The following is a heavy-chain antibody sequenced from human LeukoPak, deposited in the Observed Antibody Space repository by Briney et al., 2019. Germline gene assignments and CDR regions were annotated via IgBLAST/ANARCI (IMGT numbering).Heavy chain of an antibody. V-gene: IGHV4-30-4*08. J-gene: IGHJ5*02. CDR2: IYYSGST. Sequence: SETLSLTCTVSGGSISSGDYYWSWIRQPPGKGLEWIGYIYYSGSTYYNPSLKSRVTIPVDTSKNQFSLKLSSVTAADTAVYYCARASRDGYNRDWFDPWGQGTLVTVSS. CDR3: ARASRDGYNRDWFDP. CDR1: GGSISSGDYY. D-gene: IGHD5-24*01.